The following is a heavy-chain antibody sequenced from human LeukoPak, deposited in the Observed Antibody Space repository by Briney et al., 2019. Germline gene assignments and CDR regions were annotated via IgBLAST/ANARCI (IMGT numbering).Heavy chain of an antibody. CDR1: GFTFDDYA. CDR2: ISWNSGGI. Sequence: GRSLRLSCAASGFTFDDYAMHWVRQAPGKGLEWVSGISWNSGGIGYADSVKGRFTISRDNAKNSLYLQMNSLRAEDMALYYCAKGGYSSGWFDYWGQGTLVTVSS. D-gene: IGHD6-19*01. V-gene: IGHV3-9*03. J-gene: IGHJ4*02. CDR3: AKGGYSSGWFDY.